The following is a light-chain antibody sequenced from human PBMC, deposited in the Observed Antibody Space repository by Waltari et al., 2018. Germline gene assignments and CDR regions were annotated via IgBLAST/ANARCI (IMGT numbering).Light chain of an antibody. V-gene: IGLV7-43*01. CDR1: AGAVTSGNY. J-gene: IGLJ3*02. CDR3: LLYDGSDQV. CDR2: STT. Sequence: QTVVTQEPSLTVSPGGAVTLTCASSAGAVTSGNYPNWIQQKPGQVPRSLIHSTTNSHPWTPARFSGSLLGGKAALTLSGVQPEDEAEYYCLLYDGSDQVFGEGTKLTVL.